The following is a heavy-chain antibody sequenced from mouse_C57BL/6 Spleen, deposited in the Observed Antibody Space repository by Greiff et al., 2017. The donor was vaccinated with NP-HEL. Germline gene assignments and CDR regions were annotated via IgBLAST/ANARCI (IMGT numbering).Heavy chain of an antibody. CDR1: GYAFSSSW. D-gene: IGHD2-3*01. Sequence: VQLQESGPELVKPGASVKISCKASGYAFSSSWMNWVKQRPGQGLEWIGRIYPGDGDTNYNGKFKGKATLTADKSSSTAYMQLSSLTSEDSAVYFCAGDYDGYYLFAYWGQGTLVTVSA. CDR2: IYPGDGDT. V-gene: IGHV1-82*01. CDR3: AGDYDGYYLFAY. J-gene: IGHJ3*01.